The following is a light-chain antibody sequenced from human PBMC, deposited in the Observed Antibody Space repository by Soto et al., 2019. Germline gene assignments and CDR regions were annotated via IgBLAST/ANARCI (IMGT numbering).Light chain of an antibody. J-gene: IGKJ1*01. CDR1: QDISNF. V-gene: IGKV1-17*03. Sequence: DIQMTQSPSDMSASVGDRVTITCRASQDISNFLVWFQQKPGKAPKLLIYDASSLESGVPSRFSGSGSGTEFTLTISSLQPDDFATYYCQQYSTYTPRTFGQGTKVDIK. CDR3: QQYSTYTPRT. CDR2: DAS.